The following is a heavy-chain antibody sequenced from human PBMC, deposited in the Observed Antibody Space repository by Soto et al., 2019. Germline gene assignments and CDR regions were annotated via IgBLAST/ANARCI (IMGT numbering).Heavy chain of an antibody. CDR1: GGSISSSRYY. V-gene: IGHV4-39*01. J-gene: IGHJ6*03. Sequence: SETLSLTCTVSGGSISSSRYYWGWIRQPPGKGLEWIGSIYYSGSTYYNPSLKSRVTISVDTSKNQFSLKLSSVTAADTAVYYCARLGYCSGGSCPNYMDVWGKGTTVTVSS. CDR2: IYYSGST. D-gene: IGHD2-15*01. CDR3: ARLGYCSGGSCPNYMDV.